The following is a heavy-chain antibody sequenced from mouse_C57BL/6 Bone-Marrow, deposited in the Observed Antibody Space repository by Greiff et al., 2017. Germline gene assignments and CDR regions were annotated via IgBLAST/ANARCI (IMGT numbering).Heavy chain of an antibody. CDR2: IHPNSGST. V-gene: IGHV1-64*01. CDR1: GYTFTSYW. CDR3: ARIGGITTVAY. Sequence: QVQLQQPGAELEKPGASVKLSCKASGYTFTSYWMHWVKQRPGQGLEWIGMIHPNSGSTNYNEKFKSKATLTVDKSSSTAYMQLSSLTSEDSAVYYCARIGGITTVAYWGQGTTLTVSS. J-gene: IGHJ2*01. D-gene: IGHD1-1*01.